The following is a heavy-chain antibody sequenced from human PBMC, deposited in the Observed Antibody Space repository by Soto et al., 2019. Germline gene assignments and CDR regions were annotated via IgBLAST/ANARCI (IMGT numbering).Heavy chain of an antibody. D-gene: IGHD2-2*02. CDR1: GDSVSSNSAA. J-gene: IGHJ6*02. CDR2: TYYRSKWYN. Sequence: SQTLSLTCAISGDSVSSNSAAWNWIRQFPSRGLEWLGRTYYRSKWYNDYAVSVKSRITINPDTSKNQFSLQLNSVTPEDTAVYYCARVRYCSSTSCYIMDYYYGMDVWGQGTTVTVSS. V-gene: IGHV6-1*01. CDR3: ARVRYCSSTSCYIMDYYYGMDV.